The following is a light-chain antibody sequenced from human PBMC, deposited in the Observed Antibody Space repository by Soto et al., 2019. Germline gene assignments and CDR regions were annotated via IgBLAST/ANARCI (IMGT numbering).Light chain of an antibody. CDR3: QQSFTTPWK. CDR1: ESIRNE. J-gene: IGKJ1*01. Sequence: DIQITQSPSSLSASLGDRVTITCRPSESIRNELNWFQQRPGKAPRLLIYDIFTLQSGVPSRFSGSVSGTEFSLTISSXQAGDSAIYYCQQSFTTPWKFGQGTKVDIK. CDR2: DIF. V-gene: IGKV1-39*01.